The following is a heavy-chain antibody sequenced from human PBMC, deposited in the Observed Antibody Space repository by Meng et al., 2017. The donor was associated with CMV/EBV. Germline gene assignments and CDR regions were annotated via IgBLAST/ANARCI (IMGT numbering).Heavy chain of an antibody. Sequence: PRGSGPGVVKPSETLSLTCTVSGGSISSSSYYWGWIRQPPGKGLEWIGRIYTSGSTNYNPSLKSRVTMSVDTSKNQFSLKLSSVTAADTAVYYCARSMVVAGDWFDPWGQGTLVTVSS. V-gene: IGHV4-61*05. J-gene: IGHJ5*02. CDR3: ARSMVVAGDWFDP. D-gene: IGHD2-15*01. CDR1: GGSISSSSYY. CDR2: IYTSGST.